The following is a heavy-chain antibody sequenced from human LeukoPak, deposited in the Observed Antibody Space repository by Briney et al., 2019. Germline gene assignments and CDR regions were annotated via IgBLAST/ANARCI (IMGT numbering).Heavy chain of an antibody. V-gene: IGHV3-21*01. CDR2: ISSSSSYI. Sequence: GGSLRLSCAASGFTFSSYSMNWVRQAPGKGLEWVSSISSSSSYIYYADSVKGRFTISRDNAKNSLYLQMNSLRAEDTAVYYCARDVVVPAAMNWYAFDIWGQGTMVTVSS. CDR1: GFTFSSYS. D-gene: IGHD2-2*01. CDR3: ARDVVVPAAMNWYAFDI. J-gene: IGHJ3*02.